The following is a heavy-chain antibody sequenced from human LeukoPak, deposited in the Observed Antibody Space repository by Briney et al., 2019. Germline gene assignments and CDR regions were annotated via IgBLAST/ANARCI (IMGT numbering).Heavy chain of an antibody. CDR1: GFTFSSYE. Sequence: PGGSLRLSCAASGFTFSSYEMNWVRQAPGKGLEWVSYISSSGSTIYYADSVKGRFTISGDNAKNSLYLQMNSLRAEDTAVYYCARGPPYYYGSWGPFDYRGQGTLVTVSS. CDR2: ISSSGSTI. D-gene: IGHD3-10*01. J-gene: IGHJ4*02. V-gene: IGHV3-48*03. CDR3: ARGPPYYYGSWGPFDY.